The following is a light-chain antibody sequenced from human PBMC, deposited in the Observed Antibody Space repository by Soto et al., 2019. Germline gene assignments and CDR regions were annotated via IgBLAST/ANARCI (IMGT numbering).Light chain of an antibody. CDR2: GAS. J-gene: IGKJ1*01. CDR3: QQYNNWPRT. CDR1: QSVSSN. V-gene: IGKV3-15*01. Sequence: EILMTQSPATLSVSPGERATLSCRVSQSVSSNLAWFQQKPGQAPRLLIYGASTRATGIPARFSGSGSGTEFTLTISSLQSEDIAVYYCQQYNNWPRTFGQGTKVEIK.